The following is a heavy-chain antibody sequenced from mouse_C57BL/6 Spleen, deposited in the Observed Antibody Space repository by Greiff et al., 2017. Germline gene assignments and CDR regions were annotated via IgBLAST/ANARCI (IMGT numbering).Heavy chain of an antibody. CDR2: IYPGSGNT. Sequence: QVQLQQSGAELVRPGASVKLSCKASGYTFTDYYINWVKQRPGQGLEWIARIYPGSGNTYYNEKFKGKATLTAEKSSSTAYMQLSSLTSEDSAVYFCARGDRGYYFDYWGQGTTLTVSS. D-gene: IGHD3-3*01. V-gene: IGHV1-76*01. J-gene: IGHJ2*01. CDR3: ARGDRGYYFDY. CDR1: GYTFTDYY.